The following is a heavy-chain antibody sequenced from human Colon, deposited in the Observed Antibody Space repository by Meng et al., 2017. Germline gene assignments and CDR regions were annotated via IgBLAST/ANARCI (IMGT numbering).Heavy chain of an antibody. Sequence: VERVESGGGVVQPGRSLRLACAASGFTFSDFSLNWVRQAPGKGLEWVSYIHTTSAYIYYSDSVKGRFTISRDNAKNSLYLQMNSLRAEDTAVYFCTRSHSSGWTNFDYWGQGTLVTVSS. D-gene: IGHD6-19*01. V-gene: IGHV3-21*01. CDR1: GFTFSDFS. CDR2: IHTTSAYI. J-gene: IGHJ4*02. CDR3: TRSHSSGWTNFDY.